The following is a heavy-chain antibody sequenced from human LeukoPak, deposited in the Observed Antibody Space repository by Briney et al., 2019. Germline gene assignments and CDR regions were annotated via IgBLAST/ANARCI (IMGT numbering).Heavy chain of an antibody. CDR1: GYRFTSYW. V-gene: IGHV5-51*01. CDR3: ARNRRDGYTHLDY. J-gene: IGHJ4*02. D-gene: IGHD5-24*01. CDR2: IYPGDSDT. Sequence: GESLNISCKGSGYRFTSYWIAWVRQMPGKGLESMGIIYPGDSDTRYSPSFQGQVTISADKSISTAYLQWRSLKASDTAMYYCARNRRDGYTHLDYWGQGTLVTVSS.